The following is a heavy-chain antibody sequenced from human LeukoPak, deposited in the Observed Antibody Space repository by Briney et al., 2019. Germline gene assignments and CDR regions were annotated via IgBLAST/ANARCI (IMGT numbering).Heavy chain of an antibody. CDR3: AKEMITFGGVIAN. V-gene: IGHV3-23*01. CDR1: GFTFSSYA. J-gene: IGHJ4*02. Sequence: PGGSLRLSCAASGFTFSSYAMNWVRQAPGKGLEWVSTLSGSGYSIYYADSVKGRFTISRDNSKNTLYLQMNSLRAEDTAVYYCAKEMITFGGVIANWGQGTLVTVSS. CDR2: LSGSGYSI. D-gene: IGHD3-16*02.